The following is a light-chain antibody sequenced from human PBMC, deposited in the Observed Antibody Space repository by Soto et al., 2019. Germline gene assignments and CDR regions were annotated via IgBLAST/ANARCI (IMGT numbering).Light chain of an antibody. J-gene: IGLJ1*01. V-gene: IGLV2-14*01. Sequence: SVLTQPASVSGSPGQSITISCSGSTSDVGNGFDSVSWYQQHPGKAPKLIIYEVTNRPSGVSSRFSGSKSGNTASLTISGLQAEDEAEYYCSSYTNINTRACVFGTGTKVTVL. CDR1: TSDVGNGFDS. CDR3: SSYTNINTRACV. CDR2: EVT.